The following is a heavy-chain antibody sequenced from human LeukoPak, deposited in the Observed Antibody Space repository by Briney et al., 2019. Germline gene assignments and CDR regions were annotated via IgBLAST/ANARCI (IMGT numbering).Heavy chain of an antibody. V-gene: IGHV3-48*01. J-gene: IGHJ5*02. D-gene: IGHD2-2*01. Sequence: GGSLRLSCAASGFTFSSYSMNWVRQAPGKGLEWVSYIHSGSSIIYYADSVKGRFTISRDNSKNTLYLQMNSLRAEDTAVYYCAKVSDQTSPYWFDPWGQGTLVTVSS. CDR3: AKVSDQTSPYWFDP. CDR2: IHSGSSII. CDR1: GFTFSSYS.